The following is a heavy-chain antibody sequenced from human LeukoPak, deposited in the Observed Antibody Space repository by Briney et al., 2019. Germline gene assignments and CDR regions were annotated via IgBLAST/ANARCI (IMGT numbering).Heavy chain of an antibody. CDR2: IYSGGST. CDR3: VKELGPFTGFDY. D-gene: IGHD3-16*01. Sequence: GGSLRLSCAASGFTVSSKYMSWVRQAPGKGLEWVSVIYSGGSTYYADSVKGRFTISRDNSKNTLYLQMNSLKAEDTAVYYCVKELGPFTGFDYWGQGTLVTVSS. CDR1: GFTVSSKY. V-gene: IGHV3-53*01. J-gene: IGHJ4*02.